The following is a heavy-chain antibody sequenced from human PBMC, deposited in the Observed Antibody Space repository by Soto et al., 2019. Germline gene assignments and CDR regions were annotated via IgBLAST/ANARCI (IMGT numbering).Heavy chain of an antibody. V-gene: IGHV4-31*03. Sequence: SETLSLTCTVSGGSISSGGYYWSWIRQHPGKGLEWIGYIYYSGSTYYNPSLKSRVTISVDTSKNQFSLKLSSVTAADTAVYYCAKLGMGNRYRRRWYHLGFDYWGQGTLVTVSS. D-gene: IGHD6-13*01. CDR1: GGSISSGGYY. CDR3: AKLGMGNRYRRRWYHLGFDY. CDR2: IYYSGST. J-gene: IGHJ4*02.